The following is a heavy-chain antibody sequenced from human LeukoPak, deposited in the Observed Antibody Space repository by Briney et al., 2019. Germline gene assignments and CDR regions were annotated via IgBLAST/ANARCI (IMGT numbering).Heavy chain of an antibody. CDR3: ASEKGLYSRVRSPDS. D-gene: IGHD6-19*01. Sequence: PGGSLRLSCAASGFTFSSYGMHWVRQAPGKGLEWVAVIWYDGSNKYYADSVKGRFTISRDNSKNTLYLQMNSLRAEDTAVYYCASEKGLYSRVRSPDSWGPGPLVTVS. CDR2: IWYDGSNK. CDR1: GFTFSSYG. V-gene: IGHV3-33*01. J-gene: IGHJ4*02.